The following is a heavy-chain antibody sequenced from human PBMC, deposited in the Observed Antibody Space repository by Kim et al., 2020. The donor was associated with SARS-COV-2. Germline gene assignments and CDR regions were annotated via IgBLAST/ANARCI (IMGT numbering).Heavy chain of an antibody. CDR2: K. CDR3: ASLDSAQVPGVF. J-gene: IGHJ4*02. Sequence: KYSAGSVTGRFTMSKDTAKNSLYLEMNSLRAEDTAIYYCASLDSAQVPGVFWGQGTLVTVSS. D-gene: IGHD3-10*01. V-gene: IGHV3-7*03.